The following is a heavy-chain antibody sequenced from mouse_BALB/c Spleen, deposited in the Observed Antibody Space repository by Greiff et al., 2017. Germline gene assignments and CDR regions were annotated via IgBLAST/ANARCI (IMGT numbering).Heavy chain of an antibody. J-gene: IGHJ4*01. CDR1: GFSLTGYG. CDR3: ARGGIYYYGSSYGSYAMDY. Sequence: QVQLKESGPGLVAPSQSLSITCTVSGFSLTGYGVNWVRQPPGKGLEWLGMIWGDGSTDYNSALKSRLSISKDNSKSQVFLKMNSLQTDDTARYYCARGGIYYYGSSYGSYAMDYWGQGTSVTVSS. D-gene: IGHD1-1*01. CDR2: IWGDGST. V-gene: IGHV2-6-7*01.